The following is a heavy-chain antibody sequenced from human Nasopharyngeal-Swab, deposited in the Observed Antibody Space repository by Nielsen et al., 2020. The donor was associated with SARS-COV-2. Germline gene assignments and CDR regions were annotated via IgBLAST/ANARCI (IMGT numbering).Heavy chain of an antibody. Sequence: GGSLTLSCAASGFTFSSYAMHWVRQAPGKGLEWVAVISYDGSNKYYAGSVKGRFTTSRDNSKNTLYLQMNSLRAEDTAVYYCAKDLLRFLEWSPMDVWGQGTTVTVSS. CDR3: AKDLLRFLEWSPMDV. V-gene: IGHV3-30-3*01. D-gene: IGHD3-3*01. CDR2: ISYDGSNK. CDR1: GFTFSSYA. J-gene: IGHJ6*02.